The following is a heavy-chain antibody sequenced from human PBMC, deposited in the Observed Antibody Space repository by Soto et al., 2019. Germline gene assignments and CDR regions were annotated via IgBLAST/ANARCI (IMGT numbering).Heavy chain of an antibody. V-gene: IGHV3-15*07. CDR3: SAGIYDSGGCDH. Sequence: GGSLRLSCEVSGINFKDGWMNWVRQAPGKGLEWVGRIKGTTGGGAPEYAAPVRGRFSISRDASKTTLYLDMNSLKAEDTAVYYCSAGIYDSGGCDHWGQGTLVTVSS. CDR2: IKGTTGGGAP. CDR1: GINFKDGW. D-gene: IGHD3-22*01. J-gene: IGHJ5*02.